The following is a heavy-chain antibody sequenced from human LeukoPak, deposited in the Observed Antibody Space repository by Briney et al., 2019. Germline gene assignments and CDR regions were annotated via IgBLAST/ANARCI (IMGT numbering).Heavy chain of an antibody. V-gene: IGHV3-48*03. J-gene: IGHJ5*02. D-gene: IGHD3-22*01. CDR1: GFTFSSYE. CDR3: ARLYYDGSGTNWFDP. Sequence: GGSLRLSCAASGFTFSSYEMNWVRQAPGKGLEWVSYISSSGSTIYYADSVKGRFTISRDNAKNSLYLQMNSLRAEDTAVYYCARLYYDGSGTNWFDPWGQGTLVTVSS. CDR2: ISSSGSTI.